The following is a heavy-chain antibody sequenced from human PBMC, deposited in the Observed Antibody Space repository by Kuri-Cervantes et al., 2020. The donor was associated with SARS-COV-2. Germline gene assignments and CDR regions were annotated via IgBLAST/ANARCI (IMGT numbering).Heavy chain of an antibody. CDR2: IYPGDSDT. Sequence: GESLKISCAASGFTFSSYAMSWVRQAPGKGLEWMGIIYPGDSDTRYSPSFQGQVTISADKSISTAYLQWSSLKASDTAMYYCARAPNYSHFDYWGQGTLVTVSS. V-gene: IGHV5-51*01. D-gene: IGHD1-7*01. CDR3: ARAPNYSHFDY. CDR1: GFTFSSYA. J-gene: IGHJ4*02.